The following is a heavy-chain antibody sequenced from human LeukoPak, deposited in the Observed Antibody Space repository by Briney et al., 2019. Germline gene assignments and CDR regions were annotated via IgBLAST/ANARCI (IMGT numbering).Heavy chain of an antibody. CDR1: GFTFSSYS. V-gene: IGHV3-21*01. Sequence: GGSLRLSCAASGFTFSSYSMNWVRQAPGKGLEWVSSISSSSSYIYYADSVKGRFTISRDNAKNSLYLQMNSLRAEDTAVYYCARGSDLWFGELVFDYWGQGTLVTVSS. D-gene: IGHD3-10*01. CDR3: ARGSDLWFGELVFDY. CDR2: ISSSSSYI. J-gene: IGHJ4*02.